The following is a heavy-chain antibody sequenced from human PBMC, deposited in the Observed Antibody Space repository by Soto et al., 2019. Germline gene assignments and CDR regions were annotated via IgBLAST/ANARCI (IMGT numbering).Heavy chain of an antibody. CDR1: GGTFSSYA. D-gene: IGHD3-10*01. J-gene: IGHJ4*02. CDR2: IIPTFGTA. V-gene: IGHV1-69*13. Sequence: SVKVSCKASGGTFSSYAISWVRQAPGQGLEWMGGIIPTFGTANYAQKFQGRVTITADESTSTAYMELSSLRSEDTAVYYCARDSILVGGSGSYSYWGQGTLVTVSS. CDR3: ARDSILVGGSGSYSY.